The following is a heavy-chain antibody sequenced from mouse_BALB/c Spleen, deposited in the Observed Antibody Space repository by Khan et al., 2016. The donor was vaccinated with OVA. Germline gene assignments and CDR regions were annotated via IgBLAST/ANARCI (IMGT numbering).Heavy chain of an antibody. CDR2: IYPGNTDT. V-gene: IGHV1-5*01. J-gene: IGHJ3*01. CDR3: TRRNCDFAWFAY. D-gene: IGHD4-1*01. Sequence: VQLQQSGTVLARPGASVKMSCKASGYTFTSYWMHWVKQRPGQGLEWIGDIYPGNTDTNHNQKFKGKAKLTAVTSTSTAYMELSSLTNEDSAVYYGTRRNCDFAWFAYWGQGTLVTVSA. CDR1: GYTFTSYW.